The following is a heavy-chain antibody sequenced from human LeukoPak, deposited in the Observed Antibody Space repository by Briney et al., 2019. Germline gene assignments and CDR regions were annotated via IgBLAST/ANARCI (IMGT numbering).Heavy chain of an antibody. CDR1: GGTFSSYA. CDR3: ARDASYGGNPRPFDY. D-gene: IGHD4-23*01. CDR2: IIPIFGTA. V-gene: IGHV1-69*06. Sequence: SVKVSCKASGGTFSSYAISWVRQAPGQGLEWMGGIIPIFGTANYAQKFQGRVTITADKSTSTAYMELSSLRSEDTAVYYCARDASYGGNPRPFDYWGQGTLVTVSS. J-gene: IGHJ4*02.